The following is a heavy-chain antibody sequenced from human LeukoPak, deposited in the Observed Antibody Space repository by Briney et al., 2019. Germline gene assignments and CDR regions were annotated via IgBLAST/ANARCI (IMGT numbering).Heavy chain of an antibody. V-gene: IGHV3-48*03. CDR2: ISSSGYTI. Sequence: GGSLRLSCEASGFAFKYYEMNWVRQAPGKGLEWASFISSSGYTIYYADSVKGRFTISRDNAKNLLYLQMNSLRVEDTAVYSCARDQSAGWKLIDYWGQGTLVTVSS. D-gene: IGHD6-19*01. CDR3: ARDQSAGWKLIDY. CDR1: GFAFKYYE. J-gene: IGHJ4*02.